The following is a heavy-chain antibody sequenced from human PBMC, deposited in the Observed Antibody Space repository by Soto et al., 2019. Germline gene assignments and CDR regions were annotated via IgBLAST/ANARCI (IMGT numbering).Heavy chain of an antibody. D-gene: IGHD3-9*01. V-gene: IGHV4-34*01. Sequence: QVQLRQWGAGLLKPSETLSLTCAVFGGSFSDYYWTWIRQPPGKGLEWIGEINHSGTTSYKPPLKSRLTISVDTSHNQFSLKLSSVTAADTAVYYCARKQIYHFFAGYYSVDYWGQGTLVTVSS. CDR1: GGSFSDYY. CDR2: INHSGTT. J-gene: IGHJ4*02. CDR3: ARKQIYHFFAGYYSVDY.